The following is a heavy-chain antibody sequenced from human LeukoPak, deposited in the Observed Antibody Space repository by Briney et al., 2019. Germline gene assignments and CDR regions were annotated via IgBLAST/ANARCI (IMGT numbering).Heavy chain of an antibody. D-gene: IGHD3-22*01. CDR2: IYSSGST. Sequence: PSETLSLTCTVSGGSIVSYYWSWIRQSPGKGLEWIGYIYSSGSTNYNPSLKGRVTTSVDTSKNQFSLKLSSVTAADTAVYYCARDHYYNSSGYTFGYWGQGTLVTVSS. CDR3: ARDHYYNSSGYTFGY. V-gene: IGHV4-59*01. J-gene: IGHJ4*02. CDR1: GGSIVSYY.